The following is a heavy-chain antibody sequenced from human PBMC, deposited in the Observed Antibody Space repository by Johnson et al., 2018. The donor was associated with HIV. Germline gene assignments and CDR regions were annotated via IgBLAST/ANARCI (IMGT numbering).Heavy chain of an antibody. D-gene: IGHD5-24*01. J-gene: IGHJ3*02. CDR1: GFTVSSNY. Sequence: VHLVESGGGLVQPGGSLRLSCAASGFTVSSNYMTWVRQAPGKGLEWVSVIYSGGSTYYADSVKGRFTISRDNSKNTLYLQMNSLRAEDTAVYYCARDGRDGYNYRWLWGAFDIWGQGTMVTVSS. CDR3: ARDGRDGYNYRWLWGAFDI. CDR2: IYSGGST. V-gene: IGHV3-66*01.